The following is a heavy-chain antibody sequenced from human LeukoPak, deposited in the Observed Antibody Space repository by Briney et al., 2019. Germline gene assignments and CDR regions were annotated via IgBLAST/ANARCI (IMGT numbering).Heavy chain of an antibody. CDR3: ARVGDSSSWYLDAFGI. Sequence: GGSLRLSCAASGFTFSSYGMHWVRQAPGKGLEWVAVIWYDGSNKYYADSVKGRFTISRDISKNTLYLQMNSLRAEDTAVYYCARVGDSSSWYLDAFGIWGQGTMVTVSS. D-gene: IGHD6-13*01. CDR2: IWYDGSNK. V-gene: IGHV3-33*01. J-gene: IGHJ3*02. CDR1: GFTFSSYG.